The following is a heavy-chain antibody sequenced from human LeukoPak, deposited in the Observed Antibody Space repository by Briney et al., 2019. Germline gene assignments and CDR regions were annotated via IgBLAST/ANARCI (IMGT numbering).Heavy chain of an antibody. V-gene: IGHV1-8*01. CDR3: ASKGFGDGRYSSSWFN. Sequence: GASVKVSCKASGYTFTSYDINWVRQATGQGLEWMGWMNPNSGNTGYAQKLQGRVTMTTDTSTSTAYMELRSLRSDDTAVYYCASKGFGDGRYSSSWFNWGQGTLVTVSS. CDR2: MNPNSGNT. CDR1: GYTFTSYD. D-gene: IGHD6-13*01. J-gene: IGHJ4*02.